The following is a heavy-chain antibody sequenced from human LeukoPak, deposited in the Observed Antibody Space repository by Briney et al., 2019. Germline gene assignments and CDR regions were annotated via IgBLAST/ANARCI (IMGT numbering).Heavy chain of an antibody. CDR2: INHSGST. D-gene: IGHD3-22*01. CDR3: ARGRINDYYDSSGYYDY. V-gene: IGHV4-34*01. Sequence: SETLSLTCAVYGGSFSGYYWSWIRQPPGKGLEWIGEINHSGSTNYNPSLKSRVTISVDTSKNQFSLKLSSVTAVDTAVYYCARGRINDYYDSSGYYDYWGQGTLVTVSS. CDR1: GGSFSGYY. J-gene: IGHJ4*02.